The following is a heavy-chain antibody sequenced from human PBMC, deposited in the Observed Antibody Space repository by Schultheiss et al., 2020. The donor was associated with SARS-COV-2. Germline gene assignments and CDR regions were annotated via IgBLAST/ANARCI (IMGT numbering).Heavy chain of an antibody. D-gene: IGHD3-10*01. Sequence: SETLSLTCTVSGGSISSYYWSWIRQPPGKGLEWIGYIYYSGSTNYIPSLKSRVTISVDKSKNQFSLKLSSVTAADTAVYYCARRGVGFDYWGQGTLVTVSS. CDR2: IYYSGST. CDR3: ARRGVGFDY. V-gene: IGHV4-59*12. J-gene: IGHJ4*02. CDR1: GGSISSYY.